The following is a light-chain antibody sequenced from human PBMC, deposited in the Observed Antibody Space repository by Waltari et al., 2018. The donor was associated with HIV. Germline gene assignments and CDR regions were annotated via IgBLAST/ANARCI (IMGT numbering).Light chain of an antibody. J-gene: IGKJ2*01. V-gene: IGKV1-5*03. Sequence: DIRMTQTPSTLSTSVGDRVTITCRASQTISSWLAWYQQKPGKAPKVLIYKASSLESGVPSRFSGSGSVTEFTLTISSLQPDDSATYYCQQYLNYPYTFGQWTKVEIK. CDR1: QTISSW. CDR2: KAS. CDR3: QQYLNYPYT.